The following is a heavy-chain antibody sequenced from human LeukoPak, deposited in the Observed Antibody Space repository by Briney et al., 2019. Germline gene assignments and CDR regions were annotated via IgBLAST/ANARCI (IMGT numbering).Heavy chain of an antibody. CDR2: IWYDGSNK. J-gene: IGHJ6*04. Sequence: PGRSLRLSCAASGFTFSSYAMHWVRQAPGKGLEWVAVIWYDGSNKYYADSVKGRFTISRDNSKNTLYLQMNSLRAEDTAVYYCARDHHTITDYCYGMDVWGKGTTVTVSS. CDR1: GFTFSSYA. D-gene: IGHD1-14*01. V-gene: IGHV3-33*08. CDR3: ARDHHTITDYCYGMDV.